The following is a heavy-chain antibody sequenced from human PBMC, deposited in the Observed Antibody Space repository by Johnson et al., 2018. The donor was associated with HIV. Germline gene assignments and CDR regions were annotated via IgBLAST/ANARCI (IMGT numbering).Heavy chain of an antibody. V-gene: IGHV3-11*04. CDR3: AKDMREDECEEWGADYYDFGKDYPCQDSRGVIGIFDI. J-gene: IGHJ3*02. CDR2: ISTITNTV. CDR1: GFIFSDYY. D-gene: IGHD3-3*01. Sequence: QVQLVESGGGLVKPGGSLRLSCAASGFIFSDYYMTWFRQAPGKGLEWVSYISTITNTVFYAGSVKGRFTISRDNSKNTLYLQMNSLRAEDTALYYCAKDMREDECEEWGADYYDFGKDYPCQDSRGVIGIFDIWGQGTMVTVSS.